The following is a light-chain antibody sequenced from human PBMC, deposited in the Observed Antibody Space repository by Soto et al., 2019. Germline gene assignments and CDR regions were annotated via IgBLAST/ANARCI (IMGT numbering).Light chain of an antibody. CDR2: DVS. CDR1: SSDVGGYNY. Sequence: SVLPQPASVSGSPGQSITISCTGTSSDVGGYNYVSWYQHHPGKAPKLMIYDVSNRPSGVSNRFSGSKSGNTASLTISGLQPEDEADYYCSSYTTSNTRQIVLGTGTRSPS. CDR3: SSYTTSNTRQIV. J-gene: IGLJ1*01. V-gene: IGLV2-14*03.